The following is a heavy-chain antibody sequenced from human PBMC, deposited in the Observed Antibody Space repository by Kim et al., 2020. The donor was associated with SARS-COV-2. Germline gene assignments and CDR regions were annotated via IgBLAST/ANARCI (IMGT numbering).Heavy chain of an antibody. J-gene: IGHJ5*01. CDR1: GFTFSGYY. D-gene: IGHD2-2*01. V-gene: IGHV3-11*05. Sequence: GGSLRLSCAASGFTFSGYYMGWIRQAPGKGLEWVSYISSISNYTNYADSVKGRFTISRDNVKNSLYLEMNSLRAEDTAVYYCARGLYCSSTSCYEFDSWGQGTLVTFSS. CDR3: ARGLYCSSTSCYEFDS. CDR2: ISSISNYT.